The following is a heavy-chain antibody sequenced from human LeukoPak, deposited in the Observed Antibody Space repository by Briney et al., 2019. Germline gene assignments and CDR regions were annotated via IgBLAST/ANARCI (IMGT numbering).Heavy chain of an antibody. CDR2: INSDGSST. CDR1: GFTFSSYW. Sequence: GGSLRLSCAASGFTFSSYWMHWVRQAPGKGLVWVSRINSDGSSTSYADSVKGRFTISRDNAKNTLYLQMNSLRAEDTAVYYCAREIQEWVTMVRGVTARYRHDYSDYWGQGTLVTVSS. J-gene: IGHJ4*02. D-gene: IGHD3-10*01. CDR3: AREIQEWVTMVRGVTARYRHDYSDY. V-gene: IGHV3-74*01.